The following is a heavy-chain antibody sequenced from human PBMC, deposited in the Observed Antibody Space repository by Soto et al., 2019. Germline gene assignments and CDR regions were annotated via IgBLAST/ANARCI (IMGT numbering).Heavy chain of an antibody. CDR3: AREVGQQLVLYYYGMDV. D-gene: IGHD6-13*01. CDR1: GGTFSSYA. V-gene: IGHV1-69*04. CDR2: IIPILGIA. J-gene: IGHJ6*02. Sequence: ASVKVSCKASGGTFSSYAISWVRQAPGQGLEWMGRIIPILGIANYAQKFQGRVTITADKSTSTAYMELSSLRSEDTAVYYCAREVGQQLVLYYYGMDVWGQGTTVTVSS.